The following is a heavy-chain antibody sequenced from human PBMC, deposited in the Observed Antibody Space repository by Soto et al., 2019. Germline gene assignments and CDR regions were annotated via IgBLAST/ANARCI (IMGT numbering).Heavy chain of an antibody. CDR1: GFTVSSNY. D-gene: IGHD2-21*01. J-gene: IGHJ4*02. V-gene: IGHV3-53*01. Sequence: GGSLRLSCAASGFTVSSNYMTWVRRAPGKGLEWVSVIYSGGSTYYADSVKGRFTISRDNSKNMLYLQMNSLRAEDTAVYYCTSGIVPITYWGQGTLVTVSS. CDR2: IYSGGST. CDR3: TSGIVPITY.